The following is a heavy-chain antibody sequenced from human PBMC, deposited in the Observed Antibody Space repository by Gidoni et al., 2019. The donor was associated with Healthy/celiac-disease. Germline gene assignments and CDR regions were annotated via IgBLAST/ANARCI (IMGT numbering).Heavy chain of an antibody. V-gene: IGHV4-4*02. CDR3: AREVRYGSGLNVYYYGMDV. CDR1: GGSSSSRNW. CDR2: ISHSGST. D-gene: IGHD3-10*01. J-gene: IGHJ6*02. Sequence: QVQLQESGPGLVKPSGTLSLTCAVSGGSSSSRNWWSWVRQPPGKGLEGIGDISHSGSTNYNPSLKSRVTISVDKSKNPFSLKLSSVTAADTAVYYCAREVRYGSGLNVYYYGMDVWGQGTTVTVSS.